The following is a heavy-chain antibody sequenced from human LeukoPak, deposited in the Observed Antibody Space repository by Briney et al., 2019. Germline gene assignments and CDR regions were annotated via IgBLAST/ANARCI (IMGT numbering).Heavy chain of an antibody. CDR2: ISGSGGST. V-gene: IGHV3-23*01. CDR3: AGGYYDYVWGSYRIAPIDY. J-gene: IGHJ4*02. CDR1: GFTFRSYE. D-gene: IGHD3-16*02. Sequence: PGGSLRLSCAAPGFTFRSYEMNWVRQAPGKGLEWVSAISGSGGSTYYADSVKGRFTISRDNSKNTLYLQMNSLRAEDTAVYYCAGGYYDYVWGSYRIAPIDYWGQGTLVTVSS.